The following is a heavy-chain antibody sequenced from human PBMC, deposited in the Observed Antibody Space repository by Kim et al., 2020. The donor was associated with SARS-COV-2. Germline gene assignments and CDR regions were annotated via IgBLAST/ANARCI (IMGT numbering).Heavy chain of an antibody. V-gene: IGHV4-39*01. Sequence: SETLSLTCTVSGGSISSSSYDWDWIRQPPGKGLEWIGSIYYTGSTYYNPSLKSRVTISIDTSKKQFSLKLSSVTAADTAVFYCARQATSSWIWGQGTLVTVSS. CDR3: ARQATSSWI. CDR2: IYYTGST. CDR1: GGSISSSSYD. J-gene: IGHJ4*02. D-gene: IGHD6-13*01.